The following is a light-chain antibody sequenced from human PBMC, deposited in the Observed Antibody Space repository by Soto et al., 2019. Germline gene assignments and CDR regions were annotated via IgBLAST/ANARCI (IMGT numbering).Light chain of an antibody. J-gene: IGKJ5*01. V-gene: IGKV3-20*01. CDR1: QSVSID. CDR2: GAS. Sequence: EIVMTQSPATLSVSPGERATLSCRASQSVSIDLAWYQQTPGQAPRLLIYGASSRATDIPDRFRGSGSGTDFTLTISRLEPEDFAVYYCQQYGSSPTFGQGTRLEI. CDR3: QQYGSSPT.